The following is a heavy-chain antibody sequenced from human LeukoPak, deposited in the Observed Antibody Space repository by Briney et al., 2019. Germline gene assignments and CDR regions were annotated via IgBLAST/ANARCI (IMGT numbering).Heavy chain of an antibody. CDR2: IYYSGST. CDR1: GGSISSSSYY. D-gene: IGHD5-18*01. J-gene: IGHJ4*02. CDR3: ARQTAKNVDTARFDY. Sequence: SETLSLTCTVSGGSISSSSYYWGWIRQPPGKGLEWIGYIYYSGSTNYNPSLNSRVNISLDTSKNQFSLRLSSVTAADTAVYYCARQTAKNVDTARFDYWGQGTLVTVSS. V-gene: IGHV4-61*05.